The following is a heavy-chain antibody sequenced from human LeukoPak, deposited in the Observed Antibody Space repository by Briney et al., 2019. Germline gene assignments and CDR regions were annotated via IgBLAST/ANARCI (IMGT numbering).Heavy chain of an antibody. CDR1: AFTFSDST. CDR3: ARDGVV. J-gene: IGHJ6*02. Sequence: PGGSLRLSCAASAFTFSDSTMTWIRQAPGKGLEWISTISSSSSYTNYADSVKGRFTISRDNAKNSLYLQMNSLRVEDTAVYYCARDGVVWGQGTTVTVSS. V-gene: IGHV3-11*06. CDR2: ISSSSSYT.